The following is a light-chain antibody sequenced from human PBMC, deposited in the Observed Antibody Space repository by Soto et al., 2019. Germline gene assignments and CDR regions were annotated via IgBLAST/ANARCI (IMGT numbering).Light chain of an antibody. V-gene: IGKV1-39*01. J-gene: IGKJ1*01. CDR1: QIISTY. CDR2: AAS. CDR3: QQTYSAPPT. Sequence: DIQMTQSPSSLSASVGDRVTITCRASQIISTYLNWYQQRAGLAPRLLIYAASSLQSGVPPRFSGSGSGTDFTLTITSLPTEDFANYFCQQTYSAPPTFGQGTKVDIK.